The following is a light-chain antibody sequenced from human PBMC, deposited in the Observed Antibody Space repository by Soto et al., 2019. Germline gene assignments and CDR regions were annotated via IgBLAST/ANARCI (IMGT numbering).Light chain of an antibody. V-gene: IGKV3D-20*01. J-gene: IGKJ5*01. CDR2: DGN. Sequence: ETVLTQAPATLSLSPGERATLSCGASQSVSNTYFAWYQQKPGLAPRLVIYDGNMRATGIPDRFSGSGSGTDFTLTISRLEPGDFAVYYCQQSSRSQVTFGQGTRLEIK. CDR3: QQSSRSQVT. CDR1: QSVSNTY.